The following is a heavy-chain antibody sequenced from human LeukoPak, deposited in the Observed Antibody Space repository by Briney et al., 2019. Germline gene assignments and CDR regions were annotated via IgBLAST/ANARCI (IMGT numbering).Heavy chain of an antibody. CDR3: AKDIQLRYFDY. CDR2: ISGSGGST. D-gene: IGHD5-18*01. CDR1: GFTFSSYA. Sequence: PGGPLRLSCAASGFTFSSYAMSWVRQAPGKGLEWVSTISGSGGSTFYADSVKGRFTISRDNSKNTLYLQMNSLRAEDTAVYSCAKDIQLRYFDYWGQGTLVTVSS. V-gene: IGHV3-23*01. J-gene: IGHJ4*02.